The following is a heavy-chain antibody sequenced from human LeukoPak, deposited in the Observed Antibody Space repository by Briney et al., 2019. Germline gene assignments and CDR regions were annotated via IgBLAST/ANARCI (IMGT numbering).Heavy chain of an antibody. CDR3: ARQGDGYNTFDY. CDR1: GGSISSSSYY. V-gene: IGHV4-39*01. D-gene: IGHD5-24*01. CDR2: IYYSGST. Sequence: SETLSLTCTVSGGSISSSSYYWGWIRQPPGKGLEWIGSIYYSGSTYYNPSLKSRVTTSVDTSKNQFSLKLSSVTAADTAVYYCARQGDGYNTFDYWGQGTLVTVSS. J-gene: IGHJ4*02.